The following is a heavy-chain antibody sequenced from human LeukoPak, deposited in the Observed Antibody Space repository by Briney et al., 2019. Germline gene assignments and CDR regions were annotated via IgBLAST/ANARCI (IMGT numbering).Heavy chain of an antibody. CDR2: ISSTSGAV. J-gene: IGHJ6*02. CDR1: GFNFDSYS. CDR3: VRGMDV. Sequence: GGSLRLSCAASGFNFDSYSMDWVRQAPGKGLEWVSYISSTSGAVYYTGSVKGRFTVSRDNAKNSLYLQMNSLRAEDTAVYYCVRGMDVWGQGTTVTVSS. V-gene: IGHV3-48*01.